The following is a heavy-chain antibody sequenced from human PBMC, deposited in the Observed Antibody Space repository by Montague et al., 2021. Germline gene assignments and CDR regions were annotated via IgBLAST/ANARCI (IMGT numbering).Heavy chain of an antibody. D-gene: IGHD3-16*02. CDR2: IYYSGST. V-gene: IGHV4-39*01. Sequence: SETLSLTYTVSGGSISSSSYYWGWIRQPPGKGLEWIGSIYYSGSTYYNPSLKSRVTISVDTSKNQFSLKLSSVTAADTAVYYCARHVIGNYGMDVWGQGTTVTVS. J-gene: IGHJ6*02. CDR1: GGSISSSSYY. CDR3: ARHVIGNYGMDV.